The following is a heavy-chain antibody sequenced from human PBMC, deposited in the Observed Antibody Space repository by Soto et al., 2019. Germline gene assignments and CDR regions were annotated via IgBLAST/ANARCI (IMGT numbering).Heavy chain of an antibody. CDR1: GYPFSAFD. CDR3: VRQPGGVATPGDDY. CDR2: MNPDSGDT. Sequence: QVQLVQSGAEVKKPGASVKVSCEASGYPFSAFDINWVRQAGGQGLGWMGWMNPDSGDTAFAQRFQDRITMTRSTSISTAYMELSRLTSADTAVYFCVRQPGGVATPGDDYWGQGTLVTVSS. V-gene: IGHV1-8*01. J-gene: IGHJ4*02. D-gene: IGHD2-15*01.